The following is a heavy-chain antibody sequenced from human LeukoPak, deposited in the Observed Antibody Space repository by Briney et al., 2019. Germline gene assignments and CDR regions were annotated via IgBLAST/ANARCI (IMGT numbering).Heavy chain of an antibody. CDR1: GFTFSSYS. CDR2: ISSSSSYI. CDR3: ARVRYSSRYFDY. D-gene: IGHD6-13*01. J-gene: IGHJ4*02. Sequence: PGGSLRLSCAASGFTFSSYSMNWVRQAPGKGLEWVSSISSSSSYIYYADSVKGRFTIFRDNAKNSLYLQMNSLRAEDTAVYYCARVRYSSRYFDYWGREPWSPSPQ. V-gene: IGHV3-21*01.